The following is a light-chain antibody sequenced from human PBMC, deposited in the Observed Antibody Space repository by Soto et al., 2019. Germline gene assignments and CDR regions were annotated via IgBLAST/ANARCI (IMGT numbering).Light chain of an antibody. CDR1: QSISNH. CDR3: QQSYSSPPT. V-gene: IGKV1-39*01. Sequence: DIQMTQSPSSLSASVEDRVFITFLASQSISNHLNWYQQKPGKAPKLLIFAASSLQSGVPSRFSGSRSGPDFTLTISSLQPEDFATYYCQQSYSSPPTFGQGTKVDIK. CDR2: AAS. J-gene: IGKJ1*01.